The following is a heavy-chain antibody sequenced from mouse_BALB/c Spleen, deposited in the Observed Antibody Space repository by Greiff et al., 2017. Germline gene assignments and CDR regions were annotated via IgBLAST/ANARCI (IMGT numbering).Heavy chain of an antibody. J-gene: IGHJ2*01. D-gene: IGHD2-14*01. CDR1: GYNFTSYW. Sequence: QVQLQQPGAELVKPGTSVKLSCKASGYNFTSYWINWVKLRPGQGLEWIGDIYPGSGSTNYNEKFKSKATLTVDTSSSTAYMQLSSLASEVSALYYCARDYRYGGYWGQGTTLTVSS. V-gene: IGHV1-55*01. CDR3: ARDYRYGGY. CDR2: IYPGSGST.